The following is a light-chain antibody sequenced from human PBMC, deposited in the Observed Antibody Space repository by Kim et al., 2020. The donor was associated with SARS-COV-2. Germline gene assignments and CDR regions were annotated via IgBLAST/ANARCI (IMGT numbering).Light chain of an antibody. CDR3: NSRYSNDNVV. CDR1: SLRSYY. Sequence: SYELTQDPAVSVALGQTVRITCQGDSLRSYYATWYQQKPGQAPILVIYGKNNRPSGIPDRFSGSSSGNTASLTITGTQAGDEADYYCNSRYSNDNVVFGG. CDR2: GKN. V-gene: IGLV3-19*01. J-gene: IGLJ2*01.